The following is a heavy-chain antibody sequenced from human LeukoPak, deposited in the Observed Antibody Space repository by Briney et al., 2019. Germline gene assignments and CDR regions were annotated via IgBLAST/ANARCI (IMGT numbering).Heavy chain of an antibody. D-gene: IGHD3-22*01. CDR2: IYHSGST. CDR3: AREAGGKYYYDSSGYHTGRAFDI. J-gene: IGHJ3*02. Sequence: SSETLSLTCTVSGGSISSYYWSWIRQPPGKGLEWIGYIYHSGSTNYNPSLKSRVTISVDTSKNQFSLKLSSVTAADTAVYYCAREAGGKYYYDSSGYHTGRAFDIWGQGTMVTVSS. V-gene: IGHV4-59*01. CDR1: GGSISSYY.